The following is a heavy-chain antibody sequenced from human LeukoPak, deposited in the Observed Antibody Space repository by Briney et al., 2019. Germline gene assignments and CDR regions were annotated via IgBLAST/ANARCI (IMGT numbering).Heavy chain of an antibody. CDR1: GFTFNTYA. D-gene: IGHD2-15*01. CDR3: AKGKGSSSSSIDW. CDR2: ISGSGGST. J-gene: IGHJ4*02. Sequence: PGGSLRLSCAASGFTFNTYAMSWVRQAPGKGLEWVSAISGSGGSTYYAGSVKGRFTISRDNSKNTLYLQIHSLRAEDTAVYYCAKGKGSSSSSIDWWGQGTLVTVSS. V-gene: IGHV3-23*01.